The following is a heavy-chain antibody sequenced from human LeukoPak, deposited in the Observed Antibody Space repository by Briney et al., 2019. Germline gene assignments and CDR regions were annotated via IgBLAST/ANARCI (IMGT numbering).Heavy chain of an antibody. V-gene: IGHV4-39*07. J-gene: IGHJ3*02. CDR3: ARSDGYGLVGI. D-gene: IGHD3-10*01. CDR2: IYSSGST. CDR1: GGSISSGSNY. Sequence: SETLSLTCNVSGGSISSGSNYWGWIRQPPGKTLEWIGSIYSSGSTYYNPSLRSRVIILIDTSKNHFSLTLSSVTAADTAVYYCARSDGYGLVGIWGQGTMVTVSS.